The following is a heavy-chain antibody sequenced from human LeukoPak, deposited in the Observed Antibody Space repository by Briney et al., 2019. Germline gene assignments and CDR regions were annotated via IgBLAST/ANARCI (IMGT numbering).Heavy chain of an antibody. CDR3: ARHIWFGDGRFDP. CDR1: GGSFSPYY. CDR2: INHSGST. D-gene: IGHD3-10*01. Sequence: SETLSLTCVVYGGSFSPYYWSWIRQPPGKGLEWIGEINHSGSTNYNPSLKSRVTISVDMSKNQFSLKLSSVTAADTAVYYCARHIWFGDGRFDPWGQGTLVTVSS. V-gene: IGHV4-34*01. J-gene: IGHJ5*02.